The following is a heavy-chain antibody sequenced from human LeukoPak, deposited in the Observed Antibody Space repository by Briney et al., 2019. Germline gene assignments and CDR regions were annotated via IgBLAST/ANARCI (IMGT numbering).Heavy chain of an antibody. CDR2: IKEDGSEK. CDR3: TRDFLAVDDY. Sequence: PGGSLRLSCAASGFTFSSYWMNWVRQAPGKGLEWVANIKEDGSEKDYVDSVKGRFAISRDNAKNSLYLQMNSLRDEDTAVYYCTRDFLAVDDYWGQGTLVTVSS. CDR1: GFTFSSYW. J-gene: IGHJ4*02. V-gene: IGHV3-7*03. D-gene: IGHD6-19*01.